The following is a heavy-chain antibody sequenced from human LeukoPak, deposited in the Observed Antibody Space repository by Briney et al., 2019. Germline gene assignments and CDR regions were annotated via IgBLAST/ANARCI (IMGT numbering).Heavy chain of an antibody. D-gene: IGHD3-3*01. CDR3: ARGTPNHSGFLEWLSKRRGFEYNWFDP. J-gene: IGHJ5*02. V-gene: IGHV1-8*01. CDR2: MNPNSGNT. Sequence: PGASVKVSCKASGYTFTSYDINWVRQATGQGLEWMGWMNPNSGNTGYAQKFQGRVTMTRNTSISTAYMELSSLRSEDTAVYYCARGTPNHSGFLEWLSKRRGFEYNWFDPWGQGTLVTVSS. CDR1: GYTFTSYD.